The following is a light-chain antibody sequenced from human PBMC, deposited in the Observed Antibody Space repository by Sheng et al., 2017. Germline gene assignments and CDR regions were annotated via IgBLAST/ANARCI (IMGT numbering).Light chain of an antibody. CDR3: ATWDDILNAGV. J-gene: IGLJ3*02. V-gene: IGLV1-51*02. CDR1: TSNIAKNF. CDR2: EDN. Sequence: QSVLTQPPSVSAAPGQKVTISCSGSTSNIAKNFVSWYQQLPGTVPKLLIYEDNKRPSGIPDRFSGSKSGTTATLGIIGLQTGDEVDYYCATWDDILNAGVFGGGPKLTVL.